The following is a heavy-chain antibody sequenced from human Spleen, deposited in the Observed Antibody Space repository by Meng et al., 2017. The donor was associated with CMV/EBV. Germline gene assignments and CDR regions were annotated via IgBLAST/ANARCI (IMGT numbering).Heavy chain of an antibody. Sequence: GWSLQHPGKEVGVRRELNYSEGTNDNTSLRSRSTISVDTTKNQFSLKVSSVTAADTAVYYCARGQSLYDFWSGYSMKKPGYNWFDPWGQGTLVTVSS. J-gene: IGHJ5*02. D-gene: IGHD3-3*01. CDR3: ARGQSLYDFWSGYSMKKPGYNWFDP. V-gene: IGHV4-34*01. CDR2: LNYSEGT.